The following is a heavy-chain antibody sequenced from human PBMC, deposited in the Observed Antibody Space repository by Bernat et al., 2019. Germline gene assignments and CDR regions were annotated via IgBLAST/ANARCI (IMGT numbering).Heavy chain of an antibody. Sequence: QVQLVQSGAEVKKPGASVKVSCKASGYTFTSYYMHWVRQAPGQGLEWMGIINPNSGGTNYAQKFQGRVTMTRDTSISTAYMELSRLRSDDTAVYYCARSYYYGSGSYYYYYMDVWGKGTTVTVSS. D-gene: IGHD3-10*01. J-gene: IGHJ6*03. V-gene: IGHV1-2*02. CDR1: GYTFTSYY. CDR3: ARSYYYGSGSYYYYYMDV. CDR2: INPNSGGT.